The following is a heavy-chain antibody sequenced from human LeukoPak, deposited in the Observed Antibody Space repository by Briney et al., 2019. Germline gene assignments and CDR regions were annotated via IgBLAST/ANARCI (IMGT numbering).Heavy chain of an antibody. Sequence: PGGSLRLSCAASGFTFSSYGMHWVRQAPGKGLEWVAVIWYDGSNKYYADSVKGRFTISRGNSKNTLYLQMNSLRAEDTAVYYCAKDPRYSSSGMGNWGQGTMVTVSS. D-gene: IGHD6-6*01. V-gene: IGHV3-33*06. CDR2: IWYDGSNK. J-gene: IGHJ3*01. CDR1: GFTFSSYG. CDR3: AKDPRYSSSGMGN.